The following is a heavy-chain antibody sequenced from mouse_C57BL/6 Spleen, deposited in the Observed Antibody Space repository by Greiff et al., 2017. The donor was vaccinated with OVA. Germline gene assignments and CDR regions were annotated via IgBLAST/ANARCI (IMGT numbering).Heavy chain of an antibody. Sequence: EVMLVESEGGLVQPGSSMKLSCTASGFTFSDYYMAWVRQVPEKGLEWVANINYDGSSTYYLDSLKSRFIISRDNAKNILYLQMSSLKSEDTATYYCASLTGTSGWFAYWGQGTLVTVSA. D-gene: IGHD4-1*01. J-gene: IGHJ3*01. CDR2: INYDGSST. CDR1: GFTFSDYY. CDR3: ASLTGTSGWFAY. V-gene: IGHV5-16*01.